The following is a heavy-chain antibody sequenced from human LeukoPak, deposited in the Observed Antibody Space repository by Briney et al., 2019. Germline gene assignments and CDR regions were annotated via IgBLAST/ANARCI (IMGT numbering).Heavy chain of an antibody. CDR2: ISSSGSTI. CDR3: ARGSRRYFDY. CDR1: GFTFSGYE. D-gene: IGHD6-13*01. V-gene: IGHV3-48*03. J-gene: IGHJ4*02. Sequence: GGSLRLSCAASGFTFSGYEMNWVRQAPGKGLEWVSYISSSGSTIYYADSVKGRFTISRDNAKNSLYLQMNSLRAEDTAVYYCARGSRRYFDYWGQGTLVTVSS.